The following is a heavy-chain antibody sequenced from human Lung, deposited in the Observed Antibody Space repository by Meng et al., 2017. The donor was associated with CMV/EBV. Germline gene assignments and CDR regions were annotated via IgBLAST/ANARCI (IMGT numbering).Heavy chain of an antibody. CDR1: GFAFSTYA. Sequence: GGSLRLXCAASGFAFSTYAMSWVRQAPGKGLEWVSVIYSGGVATYYADSVKGRFTISRDNSNNTLFLQMDSLGAEDTAVYYCAKIGSFTYYYYGMDVWGQGXTVTVSS. CDR3: AKIGSFTYYYYGMDV. J-gene: IGHJ6*02. D-gene: IGHD1-26*01. V-gene: IGHV3-23*03. CDR2: IYSGGVAT.